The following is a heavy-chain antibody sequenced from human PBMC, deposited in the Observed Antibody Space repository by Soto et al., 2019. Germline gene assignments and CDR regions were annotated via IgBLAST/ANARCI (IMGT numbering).Heavy chain of an antibody. CDR2: IIPIFGTA. V-gene: IGHV1-69*01. Sequence: QVQLVQSGAEVKKPGSSVKVSCKASGGTFSSYAISWVRQAPGQGLEWMGGIIPIFGTANYAQKFQGRVTITADESTSTAYMELSSLRSEDTGVYYCASWAYSSSSLVGYYYYGMDVWGQGTTVSVSS. CDR3: ASWAYSSSSLVGYYYYGMDV. J-gene: IGHJ6*02. D-gene: IGHD6-6*01. CDR1: GGTFSSYA.